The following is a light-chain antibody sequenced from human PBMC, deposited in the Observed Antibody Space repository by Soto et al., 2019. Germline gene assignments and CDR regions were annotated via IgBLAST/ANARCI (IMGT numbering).Light chain of an antibody. CDR1: SSDGGGYNY. V-gene: IGLV2-14*01. J-gene: IGLJ1*01. Sequence: SALTQPASVSGSPGQSITISCTGTSSDGGGYNYVSWYQQHPGKAPKLMIYEVSNRPSGVSNRFSGSKSGNTASLTISGLQAEDEADYYCSSYTSSSTSYVFGTGTKLTVL. CDR3: SSYTSSSTSYV. CDR2: EVS.